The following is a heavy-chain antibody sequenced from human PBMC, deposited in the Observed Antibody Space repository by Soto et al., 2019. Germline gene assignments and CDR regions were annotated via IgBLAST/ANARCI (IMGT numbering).Heavy chain of an antibody. CDR2: ISAHNGNT. J-gene: IGHJ4*02. D-gene: IGHD1-1*01. Sequence: QVHLVQSGAEVKKPGASVKVSCKGSGYAFTTYGINWVRQAPGQGLEWMGWISAHNGNTNYAQKLQGRVTATNDTSTSTAYMELSSLSSDATAVYYCARGRYGDYWGQGALVTVSS. V-gene: IGHV1-18*01. CDR3: ARGRYGDY. CDR1: GYAFTTYG.